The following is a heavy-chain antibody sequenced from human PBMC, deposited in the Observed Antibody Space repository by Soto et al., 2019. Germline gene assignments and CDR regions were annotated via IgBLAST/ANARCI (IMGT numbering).Heavy chain of an antibody. J-gene: IGHJ5*02. V-gene: IGHV1-2*02. Sequence: ASVKVSCKASGYIFTDYYMNWVRQAPGQGLEWMGGINPNSGGTNYAQKFQGRVTMTTDTSINTGYMELSRLRSDDTAVYYWARPSCASHSCHNWFDLWGQGPLFAVSS. CDR3: ARPSCASHSCHNWFDL. CDR2: INPNSGGT. CDR1: GYIFTDYY. D-gene: IGHD2-2*01.